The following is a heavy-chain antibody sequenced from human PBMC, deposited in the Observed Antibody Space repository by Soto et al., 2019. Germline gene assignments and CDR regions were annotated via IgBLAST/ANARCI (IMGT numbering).Heavy chain of an antibody. CDR3: VHRLVEDDYASPWDY. D-gene: IGHD4-17*01. Sequence: SGPTLVNPTQTLTLTCTLSGFSLSTSGVGVGWIRQSPGKALEWLALIYWDGEKRYSPSLKSRLTITKDTSKNQVVLTMTNMDPVDTATYYCVHRLVEDDYASPWDYWGQGTLVTVSS. CDR2: IYWDGEK. V-gene: IGHV2-5*02. J-gene: IGHJ4*02. CDR1: GFSLSTSGVG.